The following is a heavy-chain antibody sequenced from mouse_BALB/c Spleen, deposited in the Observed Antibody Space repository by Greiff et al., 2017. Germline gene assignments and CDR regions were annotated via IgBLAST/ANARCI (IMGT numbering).Heavy chain of an antibody. V-gene: IGHV5-4*02. CDR1: GFTFSDYY. J-gene: IGHJ4*01. Sequence: EVMLVESGGGLVKPGGSLKLSCAASGFTFSDYYMYWVRQTPEKRLEWVATISDGGSYTYYPDSVKGRFTISRDNAKNNLYLQMSSLKSEDTAMYYCARDYYGSSNEGSAMDYWGQGTSVTVSS. D-gene: IGHD1-1*01. CDR3: ARDYYGSSNEGSAMDY. CDR2: ISDGGSYT.